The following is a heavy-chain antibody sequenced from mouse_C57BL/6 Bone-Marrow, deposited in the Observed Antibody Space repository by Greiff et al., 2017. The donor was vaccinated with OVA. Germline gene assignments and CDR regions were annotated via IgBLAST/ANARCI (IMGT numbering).Heavy chain of an antibody. CDR3: TTVTTVVATWDYYAMDY. D-gene: IGHD1-1*01. CDR2: IDPENGDT. CDR1: GFNIKDDY. Sequence: VQLKQSGAELVRPGASVKLSCTASGFNIKDDYMHWVKQRPEQGLEWIGWIDPENGDTEYASKFPGKATITADTSSNTAYLQLSSLTSEDTAVYYCTTVTTVVATWDYYAMDYWGQGTSVTVSS. J-gene: IGHJ4*01. V-gene: IGHV14-4*01.